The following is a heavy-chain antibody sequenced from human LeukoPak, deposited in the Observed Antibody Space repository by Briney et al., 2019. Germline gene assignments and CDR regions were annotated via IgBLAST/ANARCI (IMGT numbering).Heavy chain of an antibody. V-gene: IGHV1-2*02. Sequence: ASVKVSCKASGYTSTGYYMHWVRQAPGQGLEWMGWINPNSGDTNYAQKFQGRVTMTRDTSISTAYMELSRLRSDDTAVYYCARAIAVAAFDYWGQGALVTVSS. D-gene: IGHD6-19*01. CDR2: INPNSGDT. CDR1: GYTSTGYY. CDR3: ARAIAVAAFDY. J-gene: IGHJ4*02.